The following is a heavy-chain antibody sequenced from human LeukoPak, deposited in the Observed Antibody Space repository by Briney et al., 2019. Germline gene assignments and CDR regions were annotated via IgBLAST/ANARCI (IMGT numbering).Heavy chain of an antibody. D-gene: IGHD4-11*01. V-gene: IGHV4-34*01. CDR1: GGSFSGYY. CDR3: ARGVPTVTTRNWFDP. J-gene: IGHJ5*02. Sequence: PSETLSLTCAVYGGSFSGYYWSWIRQPPGKGLEWIGEINHSGSTNYNPSLKSRVTIPVDTSKNQFSLKLSSVTAADTAVYYCARGVPTVTTRNWFDPWGQGTLVTVSS. CDR2: INHSGST.